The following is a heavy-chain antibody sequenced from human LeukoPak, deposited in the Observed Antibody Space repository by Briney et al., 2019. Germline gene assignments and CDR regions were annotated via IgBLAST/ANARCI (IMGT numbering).Heavy chain of an antibody. CDR3: ARPVVPAADFDAFDI. D-gene: IGHD2-2*01. CDR1: GGSVSSGTYY. J-gene: IGHJ3*02. V-gene: IGHV4-39*07. Sequence: TSQTLSLTCTVSGGSVSSGTYYWNWIRQPPGKGLEWIGSIYHSGSTYYNPSLKSRVTISVDTSKNQFSLKLSSVTAADTAVYYCARPVVPAADFDAFDIWGQGTMVTVSS. CDR2: IYHSGST.